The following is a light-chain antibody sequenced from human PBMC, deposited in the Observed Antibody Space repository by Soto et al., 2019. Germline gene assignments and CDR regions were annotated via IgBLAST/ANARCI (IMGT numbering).Light chain of an antibody. CDR3: HKRSNWPPWT. V-gene: IGKV3-11*01. Sequence: IELTHSPATLSFSPLKIATPSCRASQNISSYLICYQQKPGQAPRLLIYDAATRATGLPARFSGSGSVTEFTLTISSLEPEDVAVYCCHKRSNWPPWTYGQGTKVDVK. CDR2: DAA. J-gene: IGKJ1*01. CDR1: QNISSY.